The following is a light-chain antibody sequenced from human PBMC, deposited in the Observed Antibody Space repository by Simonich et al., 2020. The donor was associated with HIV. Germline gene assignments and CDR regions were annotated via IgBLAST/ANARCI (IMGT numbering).Light chain of an antibody. CDR2: GSS. J-gene: IGKJ4*01. CDR1: QSVSNN. V-gene: IGKV3-15*01. CDR3: QQYNNWPT. Sequence: IVMTQSPATLSVSPGERPTLSCRASQSVSNNLAWYQQKPGQAPRLLIYGSSTRATAIPARFSGSGYGTEFILTITSMQSEDFAVYYRQQYNNWPTFGGGTKVEIK.